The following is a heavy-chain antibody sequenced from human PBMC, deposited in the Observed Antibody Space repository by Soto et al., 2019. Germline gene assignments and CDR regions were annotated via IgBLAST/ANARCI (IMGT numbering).Heavy chain of an antibody. D-gene: IGHD3-10*02. V-gene: IGHV3-30-3*01. CDR1: ELTSIRFS. J-gene: IGHJ6*02. CDR3: ARDHGMFLSYYYYGMDV. Sequence: QVQLVESGGGLVRPGGSRTPPGEAPELTSIRFSMNGVRQAPARVRAWGAVISYDGSNTHNAESVKGRFNISRDDSKNTVYLQMNNLRGEDSAVYYCARDHGMFLSYYYYGMDVWGQGTTVTVSS. CDR2: ISYDGSNT.